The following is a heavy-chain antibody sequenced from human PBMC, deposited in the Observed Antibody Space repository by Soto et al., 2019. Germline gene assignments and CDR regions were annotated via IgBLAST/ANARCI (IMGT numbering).Heavy chain of an antibody. Sequence: PGGSLRLSCTASGFPFNTYAMSWVRQAPGKGPEWVSAISESGDNAFYADSVQGRFTISRDNSYNILYLQMNSLRAEDTALYFCAKGGYIYGLDPCGDLTLVPVSS. V-gene: IGHV3-23*01. J-gene: IGHJ5*02. CDR3: AKGGYIYGLDP. D-gene: IGHD5-18*01. CDR2: ISESGDNA. CDR1: GFPFNTYA.